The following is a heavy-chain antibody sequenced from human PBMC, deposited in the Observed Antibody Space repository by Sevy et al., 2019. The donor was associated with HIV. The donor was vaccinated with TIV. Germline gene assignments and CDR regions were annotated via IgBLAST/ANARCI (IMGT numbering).Heavy chain of an antibody. CDR2: IRSKGNSYAT. V-gene: IGHV3-73*01. J-gene: IGHJ4*02. CDR3: TRGGARDSSSWYDYFDY. D-gene: IGHD6-13*01. CDR1: GFTFSGSA. Sequence: GGSLRLSCAASGFTFSGSAMQWVRQASGKGLEWVGRIRSKGNSYATAYAASVKGRFTISRDDSKNTVYLQMTSLKTEDTAVYYCTRGGARDSSSWYDYFDYWGQGTLVTVSS.